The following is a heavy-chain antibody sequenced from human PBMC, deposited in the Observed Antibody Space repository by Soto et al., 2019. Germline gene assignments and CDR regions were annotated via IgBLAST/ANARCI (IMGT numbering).Heavy chain of an antibody. CDR3: ARGAARVTPSCFHS. CDR1: GGSISSGGYY. V-gene: IGHV4-31*03. D-gene: IGHD4-17*01. Sequence: SETLSLTCTVSGGSISSGGYYWSWIRQHPGKGLEWIGYIYYSGITYYNPSLKSRVTISVDTSKNQFSLKLSSVTAADTAVYYCARGAARVTPSCFHSCGPAIMVTVST. CDR2: IYYSGIT. J-gene: IGHJ5*01.